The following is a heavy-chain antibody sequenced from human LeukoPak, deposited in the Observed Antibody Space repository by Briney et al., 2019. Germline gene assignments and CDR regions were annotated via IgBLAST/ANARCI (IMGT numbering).Heavy chain of an antibody. J-gene: IGHJ4*02. CDR1: GFTFDDYT. CDR3: VKDIGGDVIPRRFDY. Sequence: PGGSLRLSCAASGFTFDDYTMHWVRQVPGKGLEWVSGISWNSGITGYADSVKGRFTISTDNAKNSLSLQMNSLRAEDTAFYYCVKDIGGDVIPRRFDYWGQGTLVTVSS. D-gene: IGHD3-10*01. V-gene: IGHV3-9*01. CDR2: ISWNSGIT.